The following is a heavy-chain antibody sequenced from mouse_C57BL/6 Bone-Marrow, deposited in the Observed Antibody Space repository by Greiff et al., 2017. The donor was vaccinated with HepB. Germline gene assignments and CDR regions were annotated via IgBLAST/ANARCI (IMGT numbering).Heavy chain of an antibody. V-gene: IGHV5-6*01. CDR3: ARHGPYYYWDY. J-gene: IGHJ2*01. CDR1: GFTFSSYG. D-gene: IGHD1-1*01. CDR2: ISSGGSYT. Sequence: EVKLMESGGDLVKPGGSLKLSCAASGFTFSSYGMSWVRQTPDKRLEWVATISSGGSYTYYPDSVKGRFTISRDNAKNTLYLQMSSLKSEDTAMYYCARHGPYYYWDYWGQGTTLTVSS.